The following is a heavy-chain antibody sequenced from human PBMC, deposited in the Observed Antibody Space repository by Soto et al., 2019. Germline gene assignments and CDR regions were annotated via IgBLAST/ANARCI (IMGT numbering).Heavy chain of an antibody. CDR1: GGTFSSYA. D-gene: IGHD6-19*01. CDR3: ARDSAAVAVGWFDP. J-gene: IGHJ5*02. Sequence: SVKVSCKASGGTFSSYAISWVRQAPGQGLEWMGGIIPIFGTANYAQKFQGRVTITADKSTSTAYMELSSLRSEGTAVYYCARDSAAVAVGWFDPWGQGTLVTVSS. CDR2: IIPIFGTA. V-gene: IGHV1-69*06.